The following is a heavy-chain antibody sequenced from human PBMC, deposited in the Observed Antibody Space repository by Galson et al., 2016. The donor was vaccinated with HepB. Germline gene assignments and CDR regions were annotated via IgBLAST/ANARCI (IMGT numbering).Heavy chain of an antibody. V-gene: IGHV1-69*13. CDR2: LIAIFGAP. CDR3: ARLLTCGDSPGSCYWFDP. D-gene: IGHD2-15*01. Sequence: SVKVSCKASGGTFSTYAINWVRQAPGQGLEWMGGLIAIFGAPHYAQNFQGRLSITADESTSTAYMELRSLRPDDTAVYYFARLLTCGDSPGSCYWFDPWGQGTLVTVSS. J-gene: IGHJ5*02. CDR1: GGTFSTYA.